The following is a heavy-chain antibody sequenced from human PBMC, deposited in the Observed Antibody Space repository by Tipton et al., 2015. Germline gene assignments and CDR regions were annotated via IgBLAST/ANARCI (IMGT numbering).Heavy chain of an antibody. J-gene: IGHJ3*02. CDR3: ARSRFSMVRGGFDI. CDR1: SGSIRGSDDY. CDR2: IYESGIT. V-gene: IGHV4-31*03. D-gene: IGHD3-10*01. Sequence: TLSLTCTVSSGSIRGSDDYWSWLRQHPGKGLEWIGRIYESGITDYTPSLKSRVSISVDTSKNQFSLKLSSVTAADTAVYYCARSRFSMVRGGFDIWGQGTMVTVSS.